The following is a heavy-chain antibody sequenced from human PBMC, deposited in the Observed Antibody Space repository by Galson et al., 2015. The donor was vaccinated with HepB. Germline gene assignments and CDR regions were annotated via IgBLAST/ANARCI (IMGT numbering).Heavy chain of an antibody. CDR2: IWCDGSNK. J-gene: IGHJ4*02. Sequence: SLRLSCAASGFTFRGHSMHWVRQAPGKGLEWVAVIWCDGSNKDYADSVRGRFTIPRDNSKNTVYLQMNSLRAEDTAVYYCARESEVSGWYFFDYWGQGTLGTVSS. D-gene: IGHD6-19*01. CDR3: ARESEVSGWYFFDY. CDR1: GFTFRGHS. V-gene: IGHV3-33*08.